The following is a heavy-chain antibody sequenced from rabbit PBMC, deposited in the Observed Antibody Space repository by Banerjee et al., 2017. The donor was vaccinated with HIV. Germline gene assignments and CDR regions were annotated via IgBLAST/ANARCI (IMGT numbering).Heavy chain of an antibody. CDR2: IYGGSSGST. CDR1: GIDFSSYYY. J-gene: IGHJ4*01. CDR3: ARDLTGIIGWNFNL. V-gene: IGHV1S45*01. Sequence: QEQLVESGGDLVKPGGTLTLTCTASGIDFSSYYYMYWVRQAPGKGLEWIACIYGGSSGSTYYASWAKGRFTISKTSSTTVTLQMTSLTAADTATYFCARDLTGIIGWNFNLWGPGTLVTVS. D-gene: IGHD1-1*01.